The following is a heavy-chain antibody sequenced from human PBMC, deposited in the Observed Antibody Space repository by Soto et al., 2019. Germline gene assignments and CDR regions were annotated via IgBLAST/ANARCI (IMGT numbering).Heavy chain of an antibody. Sequence: QLQLQESGPRLVKPSETLSLTCTVSGGSISNSSYLWGWIRQPPGKGLQWIGSVSYSGSTYYNPSLKSRVTISVDTSKTQSSLRLSSVTAADTGVYYCSRIAVSGPITGFDYWGQGALVTVSS. CDR1: GGSISNSSYL. V-gene: IGHV4-39*01. J-gene: IGHJ4*02. D-gene: IGHD6-19*01. CDR3: SRIAVSGPITGFDY. CDR2: VSYSGST.